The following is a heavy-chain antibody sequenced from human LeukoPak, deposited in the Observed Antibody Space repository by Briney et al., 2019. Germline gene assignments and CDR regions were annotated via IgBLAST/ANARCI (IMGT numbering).Heavy chain of an antibody. D-gene: IGHD3-3*01. J-gene: IGHJ4*02. CDR1: GYTFTSYA. CDR2: INAGNGNT. V-gene: IGHV1-3*01. Sequence: ASVKVSCKASGYTFTSYAMHWVRQAPGQRLEWMGWINAGNGNTKYSQKLQGRVTITRDTSASTAYMELSSLRSEDTAVYYCARAPLEGRLEWLLFDYWGQGTLVTVSS. CDR3: ARAPLEGRLEWLLFDY.